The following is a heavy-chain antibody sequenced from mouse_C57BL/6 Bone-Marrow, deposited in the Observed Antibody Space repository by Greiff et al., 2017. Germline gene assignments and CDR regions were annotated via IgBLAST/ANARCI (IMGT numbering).Heavy chain of an antibody. Sequence: QVQLQQSGAELVRPGASVTLSCKASGYTFTDYEMHWVKQTPVHGLEWIGAFDPETGGTAYNQKFKGKAILTADKSSSTAYMELRSLTSEDSAVYYCTRGDWAWFAYWGQGTLVTVSA. V-gene: IGHV1-15*01. CDR3: TRGDWAWFAY. CDR2: FDPETGGT. D-gene: IGHD4-1*01. CDR1: GYTFTDYE. J-gene: IGHJ3*01.